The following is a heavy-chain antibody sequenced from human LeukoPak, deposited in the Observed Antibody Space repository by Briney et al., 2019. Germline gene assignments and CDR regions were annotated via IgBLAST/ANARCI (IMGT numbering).Heavy chain of an antibody. CDR1: GYTFTGYY. Sequence: ASVKVSCKASGYTFTGYYMHWVRQAPGQGLEWMGIINPSGGSTSYAQKFQGRVTMTRDMSTSTVYMELSSLRSEDTAVYYCARAMGDWNDGDAFDIWGQGTMVTVSS. D-gene: IGHD1-1*01. CDR2: INPSGGST. CDR3: ARAMGDWNDGDAFDI. V-gene: IGHV1-46*01. J-gene: IGHJ3*02.